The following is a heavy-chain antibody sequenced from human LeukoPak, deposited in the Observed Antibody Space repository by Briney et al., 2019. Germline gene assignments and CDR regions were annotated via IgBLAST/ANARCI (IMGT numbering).Heavy chain of an antibody. D-gene: IGHD5-12*01. CDR3: ARGPSGYHNN. J-gene: IGHJ4*02. CDR1: EFSVGSNY. CDR2: IYSGGST. Sequence: GGSLRLSCAASEFSVGSNYMTWVRQAPGKGLEWVSLIYSGGSTYYADSVKGRFTISRDNSKNTLYLQMNSLRAEDTAVYYCARGPSGYHNNGGQGTLVTVSS. V-gene: IGHV3-66*01.